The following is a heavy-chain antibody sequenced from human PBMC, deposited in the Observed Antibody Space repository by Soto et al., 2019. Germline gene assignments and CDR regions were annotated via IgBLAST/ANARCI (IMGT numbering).Heavy chain of an antibody. CDR2: IYHSGST. CDR3: ASDRGAVPRQYFDD. Sequence: SETLSLTCAVSGGSISSGGYSWSWIRQPPGKGLEWIGYIYHSGSTYYNPSLKSRVTISVDRSKNQFSLKLSSVTAADTAVYYCASDRGAVPRQYFDDWGPGALVTVSS. D-gene: IGHD3-10*01. V-gene: IGHV4-30-2*01. J-gene: IGHJ4*02. CDR1: GGSISSGGYS.